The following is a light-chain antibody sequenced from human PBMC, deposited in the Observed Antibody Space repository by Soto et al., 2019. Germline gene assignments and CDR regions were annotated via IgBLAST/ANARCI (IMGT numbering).Light chain of an antibody. CDR3: TSCTSSSSLV. CDR2: EVS. Sequence: QSALTQPASVSGSPGQSITISCTGTSSDVGGYKYVSWYQQHPGKAPKLMIYEVSNRPSGVSNRFSGSKSGNTASLTISGLQAEDEADYYCTSCTSSSSLVFGGGTKLTVL. CDR1: SSDVGGYKY. V-gene: IGLV2-14*01. J-gene: IGLJ2*01.